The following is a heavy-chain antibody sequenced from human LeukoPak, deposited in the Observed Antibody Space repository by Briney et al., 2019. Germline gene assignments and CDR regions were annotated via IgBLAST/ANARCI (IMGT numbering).Heavy chain of an antibody. CDR1: GFTFSSYG. CDR3: ARGPANYDILTGYYKPFDY. Sequence: GRSLRLSCAASGFTFSSYGMHWVRQAPGKGLEWVAVISYDGSNKYYADSVKGRFTISRDNSKNTLYLQMNSLRAEDTAVYYCARGPANYDILTGYYKPFDYWGQGTLVTVSS. V-gene: IGHV3-30*03. J-gene: IGHJ4*02. D-gene: IGHD3-9*01. CDR2: ISYDGSNK.